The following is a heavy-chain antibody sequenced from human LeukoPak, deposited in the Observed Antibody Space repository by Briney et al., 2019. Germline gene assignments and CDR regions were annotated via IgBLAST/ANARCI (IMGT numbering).Heavy chain of an antibody. D-gene: IGHD2-21*01. CDR1: GGTFSSYA. J-gene: IGHJ4*02. CDR2: IIPIFGTA. Sequence: SVKVSCKASGGTFSSYATSWVRQAPGQGLEWMGGIIPIFGTANYAQKFQGRVTITTDESTSTAYMELSSLRSEDTAVYYCARDLYCGGDCYRFDYWGQGTLVTVSS. V-gene: IGHV1-69*05. CDR3: ARDLYCGGDCYRFDY.